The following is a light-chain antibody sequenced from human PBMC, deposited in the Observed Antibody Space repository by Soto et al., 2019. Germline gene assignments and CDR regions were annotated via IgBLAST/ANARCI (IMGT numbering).Light chain of an antibody. V-gene: IGKV1-5*03. CDR1: QSISSW. CDR3: QQYSSYWT. CDR2: KAS. J-gene: IGKJ1*01. Sequence: DIQMTQSPATLSASVGDRVTITCRASQSISSWLAWYQLKPGKAPKLLIYKASSLESGVPSRLSGSGSGTEFALTISSLQRDDFATYYCQQYSSYWTFGQGTKVEIK.